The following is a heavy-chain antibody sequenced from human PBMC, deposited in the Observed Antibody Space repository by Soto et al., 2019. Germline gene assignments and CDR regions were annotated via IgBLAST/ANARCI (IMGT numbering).Heavy chain of an antibody. CDR2: MNPNSGNT. Sequence: GASVKVSCKASGYTFTSYDINWVRQATGQGLEWMGWMNPNSGNTGYAQKFQGRVTMTRNTSISTAYMELSSLRSEDTAVYYCARQFVTIFGVVTQYGMDVWGQGTTVTVS. D-gene: IGHD3-3*01. V-gene: IGHV1-8*01. CDR1: GYTFTSYD. CDR3: ARQFVTIFGVVTQYGMDV. J-gene: IGHJ6*02.